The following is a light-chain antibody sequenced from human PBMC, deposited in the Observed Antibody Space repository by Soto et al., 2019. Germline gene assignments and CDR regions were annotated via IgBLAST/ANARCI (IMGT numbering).Light chain of an antibody. CDR3: TSYATGSAYV. J-gene: IGLJ1*01. V-gene: IGLV2-18*02. Sequence: QSVLTQPPSVSGSPGQSVTIPCTGTSSDVGGYNRVSWYQQPPGKAPKLPIYDVSNRPSGGSTRFSGSKSGNTASLTISGLQAEDEADYYCTSYATGSAYVFGPGTKVTV. CDR2: DVS. CDR1: SSDVGGYNR.